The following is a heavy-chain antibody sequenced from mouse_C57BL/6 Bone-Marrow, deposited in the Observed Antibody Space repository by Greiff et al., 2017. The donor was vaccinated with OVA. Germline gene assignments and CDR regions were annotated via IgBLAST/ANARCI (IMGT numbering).Heavy chain of an antibody. Sequence: EVQRVESGPELVKPGASVKIPCKASGYTFTDYNMDWVKQSHGKSLEWIGDINPNNGGTIYNQKFKGKATLTVDKSSSTAYMELRSLTSEDTAVYYCARREYYGSSWYFDVWGTGTTVTVSS. CDR1: GYTFTDYN. V-gene: IGHV1-18*01. CDR3: ARREYYGSSWYFDV. CDR2: INPNNGGT. J-gene: IGHJ1*03. D-gene: IGHD1-1*01.